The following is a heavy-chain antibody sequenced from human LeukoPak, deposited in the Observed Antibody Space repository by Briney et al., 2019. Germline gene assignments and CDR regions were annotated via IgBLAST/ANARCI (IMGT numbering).Heavy chain of an antibody. J-gene: IGHJ3*02. D-gene: IGHD3-22*01. CDR2: IYYSGST. CDR3: ARRRDYYDSRGYYAFDI. CDR1: GGSISSDF. Sequence: SETLSLTCNVPGGSISSDFWTWIRQPPGKGLEWIGNIYYSGSTNYNPSLKSRVTISVDTSKNQFSLKLKSVTAADTAVYYCARRRDYYDSRGYYAFDIWGHGTMVTVSS. V-gene: IGHV4-59*01.